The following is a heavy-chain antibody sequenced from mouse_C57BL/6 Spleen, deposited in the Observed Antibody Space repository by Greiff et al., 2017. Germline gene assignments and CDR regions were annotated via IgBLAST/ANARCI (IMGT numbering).Heavy chain of an antibody. V-gene: IGHV5-16*01. CDR2: INYDGSST. CDR1: GFTFSDYY. J-gene: IGHJ2*01. D-gene: IGHD4-1*01. Sequence: EVQRVESEGGLVQPGSSMKLSCTASGFTFSDYYMAWVRQVPEKGLEWVANINYDGSSTYYLDSLKSRFIISRDNAKNILYLQMSSLKSEDTATYYCARDGLTGTYFDYWGQGTTLTVSS. CDR3: ARDGLTGTYFDY.